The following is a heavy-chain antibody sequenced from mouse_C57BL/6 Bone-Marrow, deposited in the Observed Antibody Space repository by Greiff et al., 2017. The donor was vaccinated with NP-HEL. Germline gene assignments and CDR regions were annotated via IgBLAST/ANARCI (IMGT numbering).Heavy chain of an antibody. V-gene: IGHV6-3*01. D-gene: IGHD2-3*01. CDR2: IRLKSDNYAT. CDR3: TGFRLLWFAY. J-gene: IGHJ3*01. Sequence: EVKLQESGGGLVQPGGSMKLSCVASGFTFSNYWMNWVRQSPEKGLEWVAQIRLKSDNYATHYAESVKGRFTISRDDSKSSVYLQMNNLRAEDTGIYYCTGFRLLWFAYWGQGTLVTVSA. CDR1: GFTFSNYW.